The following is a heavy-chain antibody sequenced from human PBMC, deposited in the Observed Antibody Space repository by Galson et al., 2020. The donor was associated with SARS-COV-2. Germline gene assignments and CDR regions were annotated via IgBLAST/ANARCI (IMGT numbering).Heavy chain of an antibody. D-gene: IGHD6-19*01. Sequence: QLGESLKISCAASGFTFSSYAMHWVRQAPGKGLEWVAVISYDGSNKYYADSVKGRFTISRDNSKNTLYLQMNSLRAEDTAVYYCARDPSSTSDSSGWYVNYYFDYWGQGTLVTVSS. J-gene: IGHJ4*02. CDR1: GFTFSSYA. V-gene: IGHV3-30*04. CDR3: ARDPSSTSDSSGWYVNYYFDY. CDR2: ISYDGSNK.